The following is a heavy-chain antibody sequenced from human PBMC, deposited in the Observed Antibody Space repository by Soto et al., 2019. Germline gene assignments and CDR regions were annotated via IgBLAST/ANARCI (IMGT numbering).Heavy chain of an antibody. CDR1: GLTFNSHG. D-gene: IGHD2-8*02. V-gene: IGHV3-30*18. CDR2: ISSNGKQK. J-gene: IGHJ4*02. Sequence: QEQLVESGGGVVQPGTSLRLSCAASGLTFNSHGMHWVRQAPGKGLEWVAVISSNGKQKYYADSVEGRFTISRDDSKSIVYLQMNSLGTEDTAVYYCAKDRTYTWSFENWGQGTLVTVSS. CDR3: AKDRTYTWSFEN.